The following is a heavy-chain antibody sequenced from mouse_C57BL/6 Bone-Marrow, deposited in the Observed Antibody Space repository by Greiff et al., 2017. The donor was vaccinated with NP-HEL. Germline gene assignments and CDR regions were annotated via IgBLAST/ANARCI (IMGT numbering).Heavy chain of an antibody. CDR1: GFNIKDDY. J-gene: IGHJ4*01. CDR3: TTYGSSYEVDY. D-gene: IGHD1-1*01. CDR2: IDPENGDT. Sequence: EVKLMESGAELVRPGASVKLSCTASGFNIKDDYMHWVKQRPEQGLEWIGWIDPENGDTEYASKFQGKATITADTSSNTAYLQLSSLTSEDTAVYYCTTYGSSYEVDYWGQGTSVTVSS. V-gene: IGHV14-4*01.